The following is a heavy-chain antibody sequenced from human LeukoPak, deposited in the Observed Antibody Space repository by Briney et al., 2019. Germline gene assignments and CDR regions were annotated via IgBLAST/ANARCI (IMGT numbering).Heavy chain of an antibody. CDR3: ARVSSSWYYFDY. D-gene: IGHD6-13*01. J-gene: IGHJ4*02. CDR2: ISGYNGNT. CDR1: GFTFTSYG. V-gene: IGHV1-18*01. Sequence: ASVKVSCKASGFTFTSYGFSWVRQAPGQGLEWMGWISGYNGNTNYAQKPQGRVTMNTDTSTSTAYMELRSLISDDTAIYYCARVSSSWYYFDYWGQGTLVTVSS.